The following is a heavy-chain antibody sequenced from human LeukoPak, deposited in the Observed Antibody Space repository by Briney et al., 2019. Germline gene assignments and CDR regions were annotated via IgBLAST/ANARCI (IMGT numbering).Heavy chain of an antibody. D-gene: IGHD6-19*01. CDR1: GGSLSSYY. CDR3: ARVPPYSSGRGGFDY. CDR2: ISYSGST. V-gene: IGHV4-59*01. J-gene: IGHJ4*02. Sequence: SETLSLTCTVSGGSLSSYYWSWIRQPPGKGLEWIAYISYSGSTFYNPSLKSRVTISVDTSKNQFSLKLNSLTAADTAVYYCARVPPYSSGRGGFDYWGLGTLVTVSS.